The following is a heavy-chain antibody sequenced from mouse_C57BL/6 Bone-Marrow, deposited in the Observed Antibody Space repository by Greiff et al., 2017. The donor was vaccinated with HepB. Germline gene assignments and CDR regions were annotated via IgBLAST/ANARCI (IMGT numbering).Heavy chain of an antibody. Sequence: VQLQQSGPVLVKPGASVKMSCKASGYTFTDYYMNWVKQSHGKSLEWIGVINPYNGGTSYNQKFKGKATLTVDKSSSTAYMELNSLTSEDSAVYYCARRSNYGNYYYAMDYWGQGTSVTVSS. CDR1: GYTFTDYY. V-gene: IGHV1-19*01. D-gene: IGHD2-1*01. CDR2: INPYNGGT. CDR3: ARRSNYGNYYYAMDY. J-gene: IGHJ4*01.